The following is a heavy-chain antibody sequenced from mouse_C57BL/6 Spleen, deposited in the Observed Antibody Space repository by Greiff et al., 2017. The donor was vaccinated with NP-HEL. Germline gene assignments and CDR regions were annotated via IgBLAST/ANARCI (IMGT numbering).Heavy chain of an antibody. CDR3: ARYAFHDYDEAMDY. D-gene: IGHD2-4*01. V-gene: IGHV1-82*01. CDR2: IYPGDGDP. Sequence: LVESGPELVKPGASVKISCKASGYAFSSSWMNWVKQRPGTGLEWIGRIYPGDGDPNYNGKFKGKSTLTADKSSSTAYMQLSSLTSEDSAVYFCARYAFHDYDEAMDYWGQGTSVTVSS. CDR1: GYAFSSSW. J-gene: IGHJ4*01.